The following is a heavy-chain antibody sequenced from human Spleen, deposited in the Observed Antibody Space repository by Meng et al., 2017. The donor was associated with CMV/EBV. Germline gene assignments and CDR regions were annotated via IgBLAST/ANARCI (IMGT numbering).Heavy chain of an antibody. CDR1: DYSISSGYF. V-gene: IGHV4-38-2*02. D-gene: IGHD2-2*01. CDR3: AREFSRCSSTSCLYYFEY. CDR2: IYHSGTT. J-gene: IGHJ4*02. Sequence: SETLSLTCTVSDYSISSGYFWGWIRQPPGKGLGWIGSIYHSGTTYYNPSLKSRVTISVDTSKNQFSLKLSSVTAADTAVYYGAREFSRCSSTSCLYYFEYWGQGTLVTVSS.